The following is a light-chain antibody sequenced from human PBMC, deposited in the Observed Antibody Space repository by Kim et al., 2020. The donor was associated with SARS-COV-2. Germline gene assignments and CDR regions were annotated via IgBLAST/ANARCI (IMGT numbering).Light chain of an antibody. CDR2: AAS. CDR3: QQYGSSLALT. CDR1: QSVNSNY. J-gene: IGKJ4*01. Sequence: DIVLTQSPGTLSLSPGERATLSCRASQSVNSNYLAWYQQKPGQAPRLLNYAASSRATGIPDRFSGSGSGTDFTLTISRLEPEDFALFYCQQYGSSLALTFGGGTKLDIK. V-gene: IGKV3-20*01.